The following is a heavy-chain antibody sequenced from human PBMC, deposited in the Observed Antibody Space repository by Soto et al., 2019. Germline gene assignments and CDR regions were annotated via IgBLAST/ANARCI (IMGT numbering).Heavy chain of an antibody. CDR2: ISSTSRTI. D-gene: IGHD2-2*01. V-gene: IGHV3-48*02. J-gene: IGHJ4*02. Sequence: VRQRPGEGLEWGSYISSTSRTIYYADSVKGRFTISRDNAKNSLYLQMNSLRDEDTAVYYCVRTGFCSSTTCLPYFDYWGQGTLVTVSS. CDR3: VRTGFCSSTTCLPYFDY.